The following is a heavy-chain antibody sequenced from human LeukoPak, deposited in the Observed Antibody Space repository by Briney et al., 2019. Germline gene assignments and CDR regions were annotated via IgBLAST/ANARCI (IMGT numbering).Heavy chain of an antibody. D-gene: IGHD6-13*01. V-gene: IGHV4-39*07. CDR3: ARVARYSSSRISPRKIYYFDY. Sequence: PSETLSLTCTVSGGSISSSSYYWGWIRQPPGKGLEWIGSIYYSGSTYYNPSLKSRVTISVDTSKNQFSLKLSSVTAADTAVYYCARVARYSSSRISPRKIYYFDYWGQGTLVTVSS. CDR1: GGSISSSSYY. J-gene: IGHJ4*02. CDR2: IYYSGST.